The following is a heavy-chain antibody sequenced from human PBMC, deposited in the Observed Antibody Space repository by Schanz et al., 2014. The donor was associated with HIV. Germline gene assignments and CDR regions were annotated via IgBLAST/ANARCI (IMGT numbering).Heavy chain of an antibody. J-gene: IGHJ6*02. CDR1: GFTFDDFA. CDR3: AKDVTTVRTYGMDV. Sequence: EVQLVESGGGVVQPGGSLRLSCAASGFTFDDFAMHWVRQAPGKGLEWVSSISWNSSIIGYADSVKGRFTISRDNAKDSLILQMNSLRAEDTAVYYCAKDVTTVRTYGMDVWGQGTTVTVS. V-gene: IGHV3-9*01. CDR2: ISWNSSII. D-gene: IGHD4-4*01.